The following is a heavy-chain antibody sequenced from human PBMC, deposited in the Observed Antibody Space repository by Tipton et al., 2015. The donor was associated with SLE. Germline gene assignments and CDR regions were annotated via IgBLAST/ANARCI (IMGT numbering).Heavy chain of an antibody. Sequence: SLRLSCAASGFTFSNYDMHWVRQVAGKGLEWVSAIDTAGDTYYPGSVKGRFTVSRENAKNSLYLQMNSLSAGDTAVYFCASSYTGYDWYFGMGVWGQGTTVTVSS. D-gene: IGHD5-12*01. CDR1: GFTFSNYD. CDR3: ASSYTGYDWYFGMGV. V-gene: IGHV3-13*01. J-gene: IGHJ6*02. CDR2: IDTAGDT.